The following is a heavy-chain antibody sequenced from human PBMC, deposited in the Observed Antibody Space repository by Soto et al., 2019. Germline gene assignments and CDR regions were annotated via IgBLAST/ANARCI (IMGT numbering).Heavy chain of an antibody. CDR2: MNPNSGNT. Sequence: QVQLVQSGAEVKKPGASVKVSCKASGYTFTSYDINWVRQATGQGLEWMGWMNPNSGNTDYAQKFQVRVTMSRNTSISTAYMELSSLRSEDTAVYYCAREHSSSWRFDYWGQGTLVTVSS. D-gene: IGHD6-13*01. J-gene: IGHJ4*02. V-gene: IGHV1-8*01. CDR3: AREHSSSWRFDY. CDR1: GYTFTSYD.